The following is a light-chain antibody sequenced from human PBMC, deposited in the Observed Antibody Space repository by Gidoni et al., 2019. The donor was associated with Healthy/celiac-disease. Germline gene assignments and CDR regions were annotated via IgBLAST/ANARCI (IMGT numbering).Light chain of an antibody. CDR1: QSVSSY. CDR3: QQRSNWPLFT. J-gene: IGKJ3*01. Sequence: DIVLTQSPATLSLSPGERATLSCRASQSVSSYLAWYQQKPGQAPRLLIYDASNRATGIPARFSGSGSGTDFTLTISSLEPEDFAVYYCQQRSNWPLFTFGPETKVDIK. CDR2: DAS. V-gene: IGKV3-11*01.